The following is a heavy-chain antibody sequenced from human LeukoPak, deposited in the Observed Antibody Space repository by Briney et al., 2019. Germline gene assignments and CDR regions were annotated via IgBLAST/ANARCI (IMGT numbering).Heavy chain of an antibody. V-gene: IGHV1-8*01. D-gene: IGHD2-15*01. CDR3: ARRQGYCSGSSCYGYNWFDP. J-gene: IGHJ5*02. CDR1: GYTFTSYD. CDR2: MNPNSGNT. Sequence: ASVKVSCKASGYTFTSYDINWVRQATGQGLEWVGWMNPNSGNTGYAQKFQGRVTMTRNTSISTAYMELSSLRSEDTAVYYCARRQGYCSGSSCYGYNWFDPWGQGTLVTVSS.